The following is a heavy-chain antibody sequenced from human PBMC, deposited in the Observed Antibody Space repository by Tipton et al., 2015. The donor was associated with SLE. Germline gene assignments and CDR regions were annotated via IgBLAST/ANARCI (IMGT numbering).Heavy chain of an antibody. CDR1: GFTFSSYS. D-gene: IGHD4-17*01. CDR3: ARDFGDQVPSYYFDY. J-gene: IGHJ4*02. CDR2: ISSSSSYI. Sequence: SLRLSCAASGFTFSSYSMNWVRQAPGKGLEWVSSISSSSSYIYYADSVKGRFTISRDNAKNSLYLQMNSLRAEDTAVYYCARDFGDQVPSYYFDYWGQGTLVTVSS. V-gene: IGHV3-21*01.